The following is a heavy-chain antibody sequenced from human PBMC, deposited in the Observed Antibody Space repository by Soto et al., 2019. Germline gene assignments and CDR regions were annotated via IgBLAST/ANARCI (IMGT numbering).Heavy chain of an antibody. CDR1: GYTFTSYD. CDR3: ARGLALGYCSGGSCYSGGDFDY. V-gene: IGHV1-8*01. D-gene: IGHD2-15*01. J-gene: IGHJ4*02. Sequence: QVQLVQSGAEVKKPGASVKVSCKASGYTFTSYDINWVRQATGQGLEWMGWMNPNSGNTGYAQKFQGRVTMTRNTCRSTAYMELSSLRSEDTAVYYCARGLALGYCSGGSCYSGGDFDYWGQGTLVTVSS. CDR2: MNPNSGNT.